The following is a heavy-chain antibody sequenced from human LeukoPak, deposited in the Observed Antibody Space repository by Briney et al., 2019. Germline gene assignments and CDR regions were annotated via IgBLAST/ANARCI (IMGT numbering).Heavy chain of an antibody. CDR3: VRRVNSGTYYYFDY. V-gene: IGHV3-74*01. D-gene: IGHD1-26*01. Sequence: GGSLRLSCAASEFTFSNYWMNWVRQAPGKGLVWVSLINGDGSYTNYADSVRGRFTISRDDAKNTLYLQMNSLRAEDTAVYYCVRRVNSGTYYYFDYWGQGTLVTVSS. CDR2: INGDGSYT. J-gene: IGHJ4*02. CDR1: EFTFSNYW.